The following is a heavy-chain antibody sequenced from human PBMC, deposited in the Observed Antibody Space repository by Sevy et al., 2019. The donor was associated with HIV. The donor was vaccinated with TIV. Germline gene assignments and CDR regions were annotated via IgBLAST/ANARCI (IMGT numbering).Heavy chain of an antibody. CDR1: GFTFSNYA. J-gene: IGHJ4*02. V-gene: IGHV3-23*01. CDR3: AKWSELPSSPFDY. CDR2: ISGSGGST. Sequence: GGSLRLSCAASGFTFSNYAMSWVRQAPGKGLEWVSAISGSGGSTYYAYSVKGRFPISRDNSKNTLFLQMNSLRAEDTAVYFCAKWSELPSSPFDYWGQGTLVTVSS. D-gene: IGHD1-26*01.